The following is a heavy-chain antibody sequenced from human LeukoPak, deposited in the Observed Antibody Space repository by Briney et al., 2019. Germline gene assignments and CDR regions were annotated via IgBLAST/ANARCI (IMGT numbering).Heavy chain of an antibody. J-gene: IGHJ4*02. CDR3: AKGESYYYDSSGYYYHY. D-gene: IGHD3-22*01. Sequence: GGSLRLSCAASGFTFSSYAMSWVRQAPGKGLEWVSAISGSGGSTYYADSVKGRFTISRDNSKNTLYLQMNSLRAEDTAVYYCAKGESYYYDSSGYYYHYWGQGTLVTVSS. CDR2: ISGSGGST. V-gene: IGHV3-23*01. CDR1: GFTFSSYA.